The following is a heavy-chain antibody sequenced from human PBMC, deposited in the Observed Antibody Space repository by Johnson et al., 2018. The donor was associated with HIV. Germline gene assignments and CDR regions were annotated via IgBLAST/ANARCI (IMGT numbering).Heavy chain of an antibody. V-gene: IGHV3-13*01. D-gene: IGHD3-16*01. Sequence: VQLVESGGGVVQPGRSLRLSCAASGFTFSSYDMHWVRQATGKGLEWVSAIGTAGDTYYPGSVKGRFTVSRENAKNSLYLQMNSLRAGDTAIYYCAKRPIMIAFGEINGFDIWGQGTTVTVSS. CDR2: IGTAGDT. J-gene: IGHJ3*02. CDR3: AKRPIMIAFGEINGFDI. CDR1: GFTFSSYD.